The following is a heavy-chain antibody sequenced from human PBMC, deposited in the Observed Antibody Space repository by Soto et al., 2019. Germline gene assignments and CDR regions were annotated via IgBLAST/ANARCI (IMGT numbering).Heavy chain of an antibody. D-gene: IGHD1-26*01. V-gene: IGHV4-59*01. J-gene: IGHJ4*02. Sequence: SETLSLTCTVSGGSISSYYGSWIRQPPGKGLEWIGYIYYSGSTNYNPSLKSRVTISVDTSKNQFSLKLSSVTAADTAVYYCASSSGSYYDDRRYFDYWGQGTLVTVSS. CDR1: GGSISSYY. CDR2: IYYSGST. CDR3: ASSSGSYYDDRRYFDY.